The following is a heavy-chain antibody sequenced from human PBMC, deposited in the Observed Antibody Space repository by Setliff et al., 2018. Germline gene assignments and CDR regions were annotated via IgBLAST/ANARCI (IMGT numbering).Heavy chain of an antibody. CDR3: ARFGGSCSSSSCYASDL. J-gene: IGHJ3*01. V-gene: IGHV1-18*01. D-gene: IGHD2-2*01. Sequence: ASVKVSCKASGYTFTNYGFTWVRQAPGQGLEWMGMIITNTGKTSYPKKFQGRVTMTADTYTGTGYMELRSLTSDDTAVYFCARFGGSCSSSSCYASDLWGQGTMVTVS. CDR2: IITNTGKT. CDR1: GYTFTNYG.